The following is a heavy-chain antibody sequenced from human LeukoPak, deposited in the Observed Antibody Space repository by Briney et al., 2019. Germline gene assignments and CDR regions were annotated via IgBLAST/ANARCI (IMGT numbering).Heavy chain of an antibody. J-gene: IGHJ3*02. CDR3: ARDLGIVVVGDAFDI. V-gene: IGHV1-18*04. CDR1: GYTFTGFH. D-gene: IGHD3-22*01. CDR2: ISAYNCNT. Sequence: GASVKVSCKASGYTFTGFHIHWVRQAPRQGLEWMGWISAYNCNTKYAQKLQGRVTMTTDTSTSTAYMELRSLRSDDTAVYYCARDLGIVVVGDAFDIWGQGTMVTVSS.